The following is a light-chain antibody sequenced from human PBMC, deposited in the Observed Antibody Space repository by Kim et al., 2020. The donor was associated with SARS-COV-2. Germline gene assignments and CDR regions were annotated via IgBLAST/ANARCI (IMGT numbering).Light chain of an antibody. V-gene: IGLV3-1*01. CDR1: GLGDKF. Sequence: GSPGQTATITCSGSGLGDKFAFWYQQKPGQSPVLVIYQDTRRPSGIPERFFGSNSGNTATLTISGTQAMDAADYYCQAWDSSAGVFGGGTQLTVL. J-gene: IGLJ3*02. CDR3: QAWDSSAGV. CDR2: QDT.